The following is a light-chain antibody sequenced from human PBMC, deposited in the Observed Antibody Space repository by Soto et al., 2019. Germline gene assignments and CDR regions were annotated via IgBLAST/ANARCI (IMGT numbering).Light chain of an antibody. Sequence: DIVMTQSPDSLAVSLGERATINCKSSQSVLYSSNNKNYLAWYQQKPGQPPKLLIYWASTRESGVPDRFSGSGSGTDFPLIIRTLQGEGVAVYYCQQYYSTPLTFGGGTKVEIK. CDR1: QSVLYSSNNKNY. J-gene: IGKJ4*01. CDR3: QQYYSTPLT. V-gene: IGKV4-1*01. CDR2: WAS.